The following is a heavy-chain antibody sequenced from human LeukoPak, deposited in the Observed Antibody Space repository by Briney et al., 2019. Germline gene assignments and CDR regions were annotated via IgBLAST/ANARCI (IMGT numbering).Heavy chain of an antibody. CDR3: ASDVYYGSGSYSNDAFDI. CDR1: GFTFSSYW. Sequence: GGSLRLSCAASGFTFSSYWMHWVRQAPGKGLVWVSRINSDGSSTSYTDSVKGRFAISRDNAKNTLYLQMNSLRAEDMAVYYCASDVYYGSGSYSNDAFDIWGQGTMVTVSS. V-gene: IGHV3-74*01. D-gene: IGHD3-10*01. CDR2: INSDGSST. J-gene: IGHJ3*02.